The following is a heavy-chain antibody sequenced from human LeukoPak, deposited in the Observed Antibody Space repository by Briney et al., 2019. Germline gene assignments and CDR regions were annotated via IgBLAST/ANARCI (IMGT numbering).Heavy chain of an antibody. CDR3: ARKGYYDSSGPADY. CDR1: GDSISSYY. J-gene: IGHJ4*02. V-gene: IGHV4-59*01. D-gene: IGHD3-22*01. CDR2: IYYSGST. Sequence: SETLSLTCTVSGDSISSYYWSWIRQPPGKGLEWIGYIYYSGSTNYNPSLKSRVTISVDTSKNQFSLKLSSVTAADTAVYYCARKGYYDSSGPADYWGQGTLVTVSS.